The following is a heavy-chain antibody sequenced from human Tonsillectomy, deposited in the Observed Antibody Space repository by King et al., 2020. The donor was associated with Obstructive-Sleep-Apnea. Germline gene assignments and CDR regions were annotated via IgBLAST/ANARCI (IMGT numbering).Heavy chain of an antibody. CDR2: IWYDGSNK. V-gene: IGHV3-33*01. D-gene: IGHD5-18*01. CDR1: GFTFSSYG. CDR3: ARVRIQLWYSMDV. J-gene: IGHJ6*02. Sequence: VQLVESGGGVVQPGRSLRLSCAASGFTFSSYGMHWVRQAPGKGLEWVAVIWYDGSNKYYADSVKGRFTISRDNSKNTLYRQMNSLRAEDTAVYYCARVRIQLWYSMDVWGQGTTVTVSS.